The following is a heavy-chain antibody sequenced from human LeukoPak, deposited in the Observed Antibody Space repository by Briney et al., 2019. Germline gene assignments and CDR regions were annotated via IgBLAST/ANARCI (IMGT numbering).Heavy chain of an antibody. Sequence: PSETLSLTCTVSGGSISSYYWSWIRQPPGKGLAWIGYISYSGSTNYNPSLKSRVTISVDTSKNQFSLKLSSVTAADTAVYYCARYVWGSYPTFEDCWGQGTLVSVSS. V-gene: IGHV4-59*01. CDR3: ARYVWGSYPTFEDC. CDR2: ISYSGST. J-gene: IGHJ4*02. CDR1: GGSISSYY. D-gene: IGHD3-16*02.